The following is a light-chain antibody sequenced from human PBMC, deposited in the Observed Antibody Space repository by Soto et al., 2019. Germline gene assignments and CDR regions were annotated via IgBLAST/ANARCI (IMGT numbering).Light chain of an antibody. J-gene: IGKJ4*01. V-gene: IGKV3-20*01. CDR3: QQYGRSPLT. CDR1: QSISSTY. CDR2: GAS. Sequence: IVLTQSPGTPSLSPGERATLSCRARQSISSTYLAWYQQKPGQAPRLLIYGASNRATGIPDRFSGSGSGTDFILTISRLEPEDFAVYYCQQYGRSPLTFGGGTKVEIK.